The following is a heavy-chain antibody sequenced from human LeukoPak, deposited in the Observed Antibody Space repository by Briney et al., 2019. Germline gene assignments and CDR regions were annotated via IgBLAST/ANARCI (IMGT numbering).Heavy chain of an antibody. CDR3: AKEFNRGLPDY. CDR2: ISYDGSNE. D-gene: IGHD2-21*01. Sequence: GGSLRLSCAASGFTFSTYGMHWVRQAPGKGLEWVAVISYDGSNEYYADSVKGRFTISRDNSKNTLYLQMSSLRAEDTAVYYRAKEFNRGLPDYWGQGTLVTVPS. V-gene: IGHV3-30*18. CDR1: GFTFSTYG. J-gene: IGHJ4*02.